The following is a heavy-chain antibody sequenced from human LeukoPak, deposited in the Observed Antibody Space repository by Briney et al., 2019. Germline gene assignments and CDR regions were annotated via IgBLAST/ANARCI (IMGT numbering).Heavy chain of an antibody. J-gene: IGHJ4*02. D-gene: IGHD2-15*01. CDR2: ISAYNGNT. CDR1: GYTFTSYG. CDR3: ARVDIVVVVAATGGDY. Sequence: ASVKVSCKASGYTFTSYGISWVRQAPGQGLEWMGWISAYNGNTNYAQKLQGRVTMITDTSTSKAYMELRSLRSDDTAVYYCARVDIVVVVAATGGDYWGQGTLVTVSS. V-gene: IGHV1-18*01.